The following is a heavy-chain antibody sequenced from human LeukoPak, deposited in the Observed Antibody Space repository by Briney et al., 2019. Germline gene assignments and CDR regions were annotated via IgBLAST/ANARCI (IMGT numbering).Heavy chain of an antibody. V-gene: IGHV3-23*01. J-gene: IGHJ4*02. CDR1: GFTFSSYA. CDR2: ISAGGGST. CDR3: ASFVSGSYRFDY. Sequence: GGSLRLSCAASGFTFSSYAMGWIRQAPGKGLEWVSGISAGGGSTYYADSVKGRFTISRDKSKNTLYLQMNSLRAEDTAVYYCASFVSGSYRFDYWGQGTLFTVSS. D-gene: IGHD3-16*02.